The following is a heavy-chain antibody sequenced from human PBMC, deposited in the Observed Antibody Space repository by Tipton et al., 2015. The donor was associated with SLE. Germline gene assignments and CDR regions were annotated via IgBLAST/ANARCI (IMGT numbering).Heavy chain of an antibody. CDR2: LYYGGGT. CDR3: ARQRGYYDGTPFPPWNFDL. J-gene: IGHJ2*01. V-gene: IGHV4-30-4*08. CDR1: GDSISNGDDY. D-gene: IGHD3-16*01. Sequence: TLSLTCTVSGDSISNGDDYWSWIRQPPGKGLEWIGNLYYGGGTYYNPSLRSRLTISVDTSENHFSLNLNSVTAADTAVYFCARQRGYYDGTPFPPWNFDLWGRGTQVSVSS.